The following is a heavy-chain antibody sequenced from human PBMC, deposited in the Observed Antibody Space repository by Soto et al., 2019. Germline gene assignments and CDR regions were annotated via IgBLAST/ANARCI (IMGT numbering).Heavy chain of an antibody. CDR2: IYYSGST. J-gene: IGHJ4*02. CDR1: GGSISSGGYY. V-gene: IGHV4-61*08. D-gene: IGHD3-3*01. Sequence: PSETLSLTCTVSGGSISSGGYYWSWIRQHPGKGLEWIGYIYYSGSTNYNPSLKSRVTISVDTSKNQFSLKLSSVTAADTAVYYCARSAYYDFWSGPAFFDYWGQGTLVTVSS. CDR3: ARSAYYDFWSGPAFFDY.